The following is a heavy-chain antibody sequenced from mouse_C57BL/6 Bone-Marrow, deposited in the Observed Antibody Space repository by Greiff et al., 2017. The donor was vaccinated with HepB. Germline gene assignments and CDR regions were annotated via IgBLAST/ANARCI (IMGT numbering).Heavy chain of an antibody. CDR3: ARRRIYHYGSSYVDY. V-gene: IGHV1-61*01. CDR2: IYPSDSET. J-gene: IGHJ2*01. CDR1: GYTFTSYW. Sequence: VQLQQPGAELVRPGSSVKLSCKASGYTFTSYWMDWVKQRPGQGLEWIGNIYPSDSETHYNQKFKDKATLTVDKSSSTAYMQLSSLTSEDSAVYYCARRRIYHYGSSYVDYWGQGTTLTVSS. D-gene: IGHD1-1*01.